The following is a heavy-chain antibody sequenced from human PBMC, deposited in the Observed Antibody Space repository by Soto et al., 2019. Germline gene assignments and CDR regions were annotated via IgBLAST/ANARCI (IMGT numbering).Heavy chain of an antibody. V-gene: IGHV4-34*01. CDR1: GGSFSGYY. CDR2: INHSGST. CDR3: ASWLAAPVHPYYFEY. Sequence: QVQLQQWGAGLLKPSETLSLTCAVYGGSFSGYYWSWIRQPPGKGLEWIGEINHSGSTKYNPSLKIRVTGAGDTYNNQISRKLSSVTAADTAVYYCASWLAAPVHPYYFEYGGQGTLVTFPP. D-gene: IGHD6-13*01. J-gene: IGHJ4*02.